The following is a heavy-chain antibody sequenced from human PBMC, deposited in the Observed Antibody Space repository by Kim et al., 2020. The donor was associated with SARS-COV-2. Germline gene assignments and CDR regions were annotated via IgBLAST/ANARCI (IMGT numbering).Heavy chain of an antibody. J-gene: IGHJ6*02. Sequence: GGSLRLSCAASGFTFSSYGMHWVRQAPGKGLEWVAVIWYDGSNKYYADSVKGRFTISRDNSKNTLYLQMNSLRAEDTAVYYCAREMVGPEDYYDSSAYQRYYGMDVWGQGTTVTVSS. D-gene: IGHD3-22*01. V-gene: IGHV3-33*08. CDR2: IWYDGSNK. CDR1: GFTFSSYG. CDR3: AREMVGPEDYYDSSAYQRYYGMDV.